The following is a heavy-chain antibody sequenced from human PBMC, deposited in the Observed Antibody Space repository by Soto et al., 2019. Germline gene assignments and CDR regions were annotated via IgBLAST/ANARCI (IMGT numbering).Heavy chain of an antibody. CDR2: IKQDGSEK. J-gene: IGHJ6*03. D-gene: IGHD3-3*01. CDR1: GFTFSSYW. CDR3: ARVGVVIKTKHYYYYMDV. Sequence: GGSLRLSCAASGFTFSSYWMSWVRQAPGKGLGWVANIKQDGSEKNYVDSVKGRFTISRDNAKNSLNLQMNSLRAEDTAVYYCARVGVVIKTKHYYYYMDVWGKGTTVTVSS. V-gene: IGHV3-7*01.